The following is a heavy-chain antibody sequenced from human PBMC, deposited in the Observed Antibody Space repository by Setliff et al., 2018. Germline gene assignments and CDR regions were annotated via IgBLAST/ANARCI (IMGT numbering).Heavy chain of an antibody. CDR3: ASHEPWLWNAFDI. CDR2: IYHNGNT. V-gene: IGHV4-59*03. CDR1: GGSISPYF. D-gene: IGHD6-19*01. Sequence: SETLSLTCTVSGGSISPYFWSWIRQPPGKGLEWIGYIYHNGNTNFNPSLKTRVTISRDNAKNSLYLQMNSLRAEDTAVYYCASHEPWLWNAFDIWGQGTMVTVSS. J-gene: IGHJ3*02.